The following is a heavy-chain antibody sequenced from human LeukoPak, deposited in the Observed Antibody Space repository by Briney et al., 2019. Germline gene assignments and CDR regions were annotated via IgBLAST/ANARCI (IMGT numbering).Heavy chain of an antibody. CDR3: AKEGYCSGGSCQRIDY. CDR2: IRYEGTNK. D-gene: IGHD2-15*01. V-gene: IGHV3-30*02. CDR1: GFTFSSYG. Sequence: PGGSLRLSFATSGFTFSSYGIDSVRQARGKGLGLVKFIRYEGTNKYYAHSVKGRFTISRDNTKNTLYLQMISLRAEDTAVYYCAKEGYCSGGSCQRIDYWGQGTLVTVSS. J-gene: IGHJ4*02.